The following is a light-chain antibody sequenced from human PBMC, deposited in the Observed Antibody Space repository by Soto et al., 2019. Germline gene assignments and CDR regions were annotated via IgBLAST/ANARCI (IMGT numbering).Light chain of an antibody. CDR3: QHYNSYPIT. CDR2: KAS. CDR1: QSIRPW. J-gene: IGKJ5*01. Sequence: DIQMTQSPSTLSASVGDRVTITCRASQSIRPWLAWYQQKPGKAPKLLIYKASSLESGVPSRFSGSGSGTDFTLTISSLQPEDFATYYCQHYNSYPITFGQGTRLEIK. V-gene: IGKV1-5*03.